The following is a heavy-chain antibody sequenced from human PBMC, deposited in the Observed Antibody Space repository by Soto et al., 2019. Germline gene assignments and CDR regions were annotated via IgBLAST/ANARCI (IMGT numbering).Heavy chain of an antibody. Sequence: PSKTLSLTCTVSGGSISSYYWSWIRQPPGKGLEWIGEINHSGSTNYNPSLKSRVTISVDTSKNQFSLKLSSVTAADTAVYYCARGLLHIVVVTAKNWFDPWGQGTLVTVS. V-gene: IGHV4-34*01. J-gene: IGHJ5*02. CDR2: INHSGST. CDR3: ARGLLHIVVVTAKNWFDP. CDR1: GGSISSYY. D-gene: IGHD2-21*02.